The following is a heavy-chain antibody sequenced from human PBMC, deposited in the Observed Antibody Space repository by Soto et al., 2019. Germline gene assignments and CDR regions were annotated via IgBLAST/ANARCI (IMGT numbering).Heavy chain of an antibody. V-gene: IGHV3-23*01. CDR2: ISGSGGST. D-gene: IGHD1-26*01. J-gene: IGHJ4*02. CDR3: AKVNKKGATPTDYFDY. Sequence: GGSLRLSCAASKFTFSSYAMSWVRQAPGKGLGWVSAISGSGGSTYYADSVKGRFTISRDNSKNTLYLQMNSLRAEDTAVYYCAKVNKKGATPTDYFDYWGQGTLVTVSS. CDR1: KFTFSSYA.